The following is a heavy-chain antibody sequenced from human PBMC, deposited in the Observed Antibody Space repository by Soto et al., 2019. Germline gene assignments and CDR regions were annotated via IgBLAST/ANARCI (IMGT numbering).Heavy chain of an antibody. Sequence: GASVKVSCKASACSFTGYYVNWARQAPGQGLEWMGWINPDNGVPNYAQKFQGRVTLSRDTSINTAYMELSRLTSDDTAMYYCARTDYLFSTLTYYFDYWGQGTLVTVSS. CDR3: ARTDYLFSTLTYYFDY. J-gene: IGHJ4*02. D-gene: IGHD3-16*01. V-gene: IGHV1-2*02. CDR1: ACSFTGYY. CDR2: INPDNGVP.